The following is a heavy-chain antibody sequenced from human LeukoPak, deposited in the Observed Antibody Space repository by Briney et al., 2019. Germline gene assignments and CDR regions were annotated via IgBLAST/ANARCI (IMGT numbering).Heavy chain of an antibody. CDR2: INPNNGGT. V-gene: IGHV1-2*06. J-gene: IGHJ3*02. Sequence: ASVKVSCKASGYTFTGYFMNWVRQAPGQGLEWMRRINPNNGGTNYAQNFQVRVTMTRDTSISTAYMELSSLRSEDTAVYYCARVGDGLNDAFDIWGQGTMVTVSS. D-gene: IGHD5-24*01. CDR1: GYTFTGYF. CDR3: ARVGDGLNDAFDI.